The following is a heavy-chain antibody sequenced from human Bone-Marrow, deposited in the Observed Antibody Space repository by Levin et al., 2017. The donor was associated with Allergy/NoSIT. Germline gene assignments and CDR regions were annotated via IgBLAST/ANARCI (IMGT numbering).Heavy chain of an antibody. J-gene: IGHJ4*02. D-gene: IGHD2-15*01. Sequence: PGGSLRLSCAASGFTFSSYAMHWVRQAPGKGLEYVSAISSNGGSTYYANSVKGRFTISRDNSKNTLYLQMGSLRAEDMAVYYWARDATGVPVVVVAAPPDYWGQGTLVTVSS. CDR2: ISSNGGST. CDR3: ARDATGVPVVVVAAPPDY. CDR1: GFTFSSYA. V-gene: IGHV3-64*01.